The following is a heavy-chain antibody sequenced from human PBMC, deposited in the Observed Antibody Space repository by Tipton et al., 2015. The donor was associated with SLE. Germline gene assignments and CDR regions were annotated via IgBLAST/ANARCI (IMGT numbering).Heavy chain of an antibody. CDR3: ARGSGRYGSSWYFFCYYMDV. Sequence: LRLSCTVSGGSISSDGYYWSWIRQPPGKGLEWIGEINPSGNTNYNPSLKSRVTISVDTSKNQFSLKLNSVTAADTAVYYCARGSGRYGSSWYFFCYYMDVWGKGTTVTVSS. D-gene: IGHD6-13*01. CDR2: INPSGNT. CDR1: GGSISSDGYY. J-gene: IGHJ6*03. V-gene: IGHV4-39*07.